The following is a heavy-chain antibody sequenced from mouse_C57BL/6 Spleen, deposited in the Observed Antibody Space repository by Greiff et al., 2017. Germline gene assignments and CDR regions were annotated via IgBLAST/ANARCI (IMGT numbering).Heavy chain of an antibody. CDR3: ARSRLTGTLYWYFDV. Sequence: QVQLKQPGAELVMPGASVKLSCKASGYTFTSYWMHWVQQRPGQGLEWIGEIDPSDSYTNYNQKFKGKSTLTVDKSSSTAYMQLSSLTSEDSAVYYCARSRLTGTLYWYFDVWGTGTTVTVSS. D-gene: IGHD4-1*01. CDR1: GYTFTSYW. CDR2: IDPSDSYT. V-gene: IGHV1-69*01. J-gene: IGHJ1*03.